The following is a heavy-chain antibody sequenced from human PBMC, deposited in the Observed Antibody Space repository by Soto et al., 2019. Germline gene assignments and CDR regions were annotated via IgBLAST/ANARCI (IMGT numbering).Heavy chain of an antibody. V-gene: IGHV3-11*01. J-gene: IGHJ6*03. CDR2: ISSSATII. Sequence: QVQLVESGGGLVKPGGSLRLSCEASGFTLSDYYMTWIRQAPGKGLEGISYISSSATIIYYADSVKGRFTISRDNAKTSLDLQMNSLRADDTAVYYCARAVKQWLVGGDYYYYYMDVWGKGTTVTVSS. CDR1: GFTLSDYY. D-gene: IGHD6-19*01. CDR3: ARAVKQWLVGGDYYYYYMDV.